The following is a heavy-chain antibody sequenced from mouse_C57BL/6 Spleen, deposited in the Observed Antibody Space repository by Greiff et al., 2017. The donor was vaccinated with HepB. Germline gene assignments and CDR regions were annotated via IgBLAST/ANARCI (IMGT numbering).Heavy chain of an antibody. V-gene: IGHV10-1*01. Sequence: EVKLMESGGGLVQPKGSLKLSCAASGFSFNTYAMNWVRQAPGKGLEWVARIRSKSNNYATYYADSVKDRFTISRDDSESMLYLQMNNLKTEDTAMYYCVRQLGRGDAMDYWGQGTSVTVSS. CDR3: VRQLGRGDAMDY. D-gene: IGHD4-1*01. CDR2: IRSKSNNYAT. J-gene: IGHJ4*01. CDR1: GFSFNTYA.